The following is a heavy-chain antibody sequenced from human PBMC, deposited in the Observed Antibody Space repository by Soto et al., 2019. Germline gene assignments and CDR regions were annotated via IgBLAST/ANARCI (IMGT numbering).Heavy chain of an antibody. V-gene: IGHV4-39*01. D-gene: IGHD3-3*01. J-gene: IGHJ4*01. Sequence: SETLSLTCTVSGGSISSRSIYWGWIRQPPGKGLEWIGSIFFSGSTHYNPSLQSRVTISVDTSKNHLSLKLSSVTAADTAVYYCARQPGRGSGYYNLLYHFDYWGHGTLVTVSS. CDR1: GGSISSRSIY. CDR3: ARQPGRGSGYYNLLYHFDY. CDR2: IFFSGST.